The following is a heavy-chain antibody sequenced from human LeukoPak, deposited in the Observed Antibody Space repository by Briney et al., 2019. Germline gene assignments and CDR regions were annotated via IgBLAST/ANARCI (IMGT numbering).Heavy chain of an antibody. J-gene: IGHJ4*02. V-gene: IGHV4-39*01. Sequence: SETLSLTCTVSGGSISSSSYYWGWIRQPPGKGLEWIVSIYYSGSTYYNPSLKSRVTISVDTSKNQFSLKLSSVTAADTAVYYCARRATSSFYFDFWGQGTLVTVSS. D-gene: IGHD6-6*01. CDR1: GGSISSSSYY. CDR3: ARRATSSFYFDF. CDR2: IYYSGST.